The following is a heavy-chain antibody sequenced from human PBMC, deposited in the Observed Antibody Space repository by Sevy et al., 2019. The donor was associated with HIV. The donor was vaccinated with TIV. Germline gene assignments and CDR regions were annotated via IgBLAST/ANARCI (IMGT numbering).Heavy chain of an antibody. CDR2: IRYSGST. Sequence: SETLSLTCTVSGASISSSGYYWGWIRQPPGKGLEWIASIRYSGSTYYNPSLRSRVTISADASKNQFSLKLNSVTAADTAVYYCAGPILTYRSGWSYYDHWGQGTVLTVSS. CDR3: AGPILTYRSGWSYYDH. D-gene: IGHD6-19*01. V-gene: IGHV4-39*01. J-gene: IGHJ4*02. CDR1: GASISSSGYY.